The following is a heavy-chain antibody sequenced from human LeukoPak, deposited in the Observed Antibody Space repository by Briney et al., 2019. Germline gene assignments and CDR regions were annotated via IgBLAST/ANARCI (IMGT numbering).Heavy chain of an antibody. CDR3: ARDGGIELEDY. CDR2: IKQDGSEK. Sequence: PGGSLRLSCAASGFTFSSYWMSWVRQAPGKGLEWVANIKQDGSEKYYVDSVKGRFTISRDNAKNSPYLQMNSLRAEDTAVYYCARDGGIELEDYWGQGTLVTVSS. CDR1: GFTFSSYW. V-gene: IGHV3-7*03. J-gene: IGHJ4*02. D-gene: IGHD5-18*01.